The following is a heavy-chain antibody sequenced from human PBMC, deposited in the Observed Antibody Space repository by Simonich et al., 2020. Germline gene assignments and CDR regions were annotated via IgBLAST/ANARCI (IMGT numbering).Heavy chain of an antibody. V-gene: IGHV3-30*07. CDR2: ISYDERNK. D-gene: IGHD1-26*01. CDR1: GFTFSSFA. Sequence: QVQLVESGGGVVQPGRSLRLSCAASGFTFSSFAMHWVLQAPGKEPEGGAVISYDERNKYYADSVRGRFTISRDNSKNTLYLQRNSLRAEDTAVYYCARDHLDSGSYYFDYWGQGTLVTVSS. CDR3: ARDHLDSGSYYFDY. J-gene: IGHJ4*02.